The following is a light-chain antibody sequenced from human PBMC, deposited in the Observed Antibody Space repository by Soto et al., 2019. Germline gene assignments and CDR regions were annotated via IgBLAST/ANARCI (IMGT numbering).Light chain of an antibody. J-gene: IGLJ2*01. CDR1: NSNIGNNA. CDR3: SAWDDNLNGVL. CDR2: FDD. V-gene: IGLV1-36*01. Sequence: QSVLTQPPSVSEAPRQRVTISCSGSNSNIGNNAVNWYQQVPGKAPKLLIYFDDLLSSGVSDRFSGSKSGTSASLVISGLQSEDEADYYCSAWDDNLNGVLFGGGTKLTVL.